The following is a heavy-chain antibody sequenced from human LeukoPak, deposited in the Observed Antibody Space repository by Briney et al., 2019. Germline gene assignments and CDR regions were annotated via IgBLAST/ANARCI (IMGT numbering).Heavy chain of an antibody. CDR2: INHSGST. CDR3: ARREYGDYFFDY. CDR1: GGSFSGYY. V-gene: IGHV4-34*01. Sequence: SETLSLTCAVYGGSFSGYYWSWIRQPPGKGLEWIGEINHSGSTNYNPSLKSQVTISVDTSKNQFSLKLSSVTAADTAVYYCARREYGDYFFDYWGQGTLVTVSS. D-gene: IGHD4-17*01. J-gene: IGHJ4*02.